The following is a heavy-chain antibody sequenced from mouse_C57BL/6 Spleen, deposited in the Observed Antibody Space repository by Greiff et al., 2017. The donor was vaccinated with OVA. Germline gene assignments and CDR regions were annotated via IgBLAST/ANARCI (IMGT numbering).Heavy chain of an antibody. D-gene: IGHD1-1*01. Sequence: QVQLQQPGAELVRPGTSVKLSSKASGYTFTSYWMHWVKQRPGQGLEWIGVIDPSDSYTNYNQKFKGKATLTVDTSSSTAYMQLSSLTSEDSAVYYCARENYGSSSFDYWGQGTTLTVSS. CDR3: ARENYGSSSFDY. J-gene: IGHJ2*01. V-gene: IGHV1-59*01. CDR1: GYTFTSYW. CDR2: IDPSDSYT.